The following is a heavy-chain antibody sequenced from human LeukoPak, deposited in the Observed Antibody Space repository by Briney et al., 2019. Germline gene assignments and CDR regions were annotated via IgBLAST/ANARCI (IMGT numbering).Heavy chain of an antibody. CDR1: GGSISSYY. D-gene: IGHD4-17*01. V-gene: IGHV4-59*01. J-gene: IGHJ5*02. CDR3: ARSYGDYEYNWFDP. CDR2: IYYSGST. Sequence: SETLSLTCTVSGGSISSYYWSWIRQPPGKGLEWIGYIYYSGSTNYNPSLKSRVTISVDTSKNQFSLKLSSVTAADTAVYYCARSYGDYEYNWFDPWGQGTLVTVSS.